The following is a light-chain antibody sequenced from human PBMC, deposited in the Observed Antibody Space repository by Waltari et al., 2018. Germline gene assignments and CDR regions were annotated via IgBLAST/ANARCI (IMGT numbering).Light chain of an antibody. Sequence: TCRASQVISDSLAWYQQKPGKAPKLLLYVTSRLESGFPSRFSGSGSGTDYTLTISSLQTEDFATYYCQQYDITPWTSGQGTKVEIK. CDR2: VTS. CDR1: QVISDS. V-gene: IGKV1-NL1*01. J-gene: IGKJ1*01. CDR3: QQYDITPWT.